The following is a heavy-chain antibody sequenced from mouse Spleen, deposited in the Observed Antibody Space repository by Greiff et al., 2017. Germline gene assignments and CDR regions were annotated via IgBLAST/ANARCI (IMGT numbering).Heavy chain of an antibody. D-gene: IGHD2-1*01. J-gene: IGHJ1*01. CDR3: ARHIRLYDGRRLWYFDV. CDR2: ISSGGGNT. Sequence: EVQRVESGGGLVKPGGSLKLSCAASGFTFSSYTMSWVRQTPAKRLEWVATISSGGGNTYYPDSVKGRFTISRDNARNTLYLQMSSLRSEDTAMYYCARHIRLYDGRRLWYFDVWGAGTTVTVSS. V-gene: IGHV5-9*04. CDR1: GFTFSSYT.